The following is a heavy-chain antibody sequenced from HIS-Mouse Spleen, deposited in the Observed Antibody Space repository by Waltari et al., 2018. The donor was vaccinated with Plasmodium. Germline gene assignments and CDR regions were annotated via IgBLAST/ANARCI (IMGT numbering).Heavy chain of an antibody. CDR2: INHSGST. D-gene: IGHD7-27*01. J-gene: IGHJ3*02. Sequence: QVQLQQWGAGLLKPSETLSLTCAVYGGSFSGYYWSWIRQPPGKGLEWIGEINHSGSTNYNPSLKRRVTISVDTSKNQFSLKLSSVTAADTAVYYCARAWGWDAFDIWGQGTMVTVSS. CDR1: GGSFSGYY. CDR3: ARAWGWDAFDI. V-gene: IGHV4-34*01.